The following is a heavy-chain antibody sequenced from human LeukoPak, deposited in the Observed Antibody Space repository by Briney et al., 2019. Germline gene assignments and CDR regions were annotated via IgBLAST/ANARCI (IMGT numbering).Heavy chain of an antibody. D-gene: IGHD6-19*01. CDR1: GFTFSSYA. V-gene: IGHV3-23*01. J-gene: IGHJ4*02. CDR2: ISGSGGST. CDR3: AKAASGWTPLSYYFDY. Sequence: PGGSLRLSCAASGFTFSSYAMSWVRQAPGKGLEWVSAISGSGGSTYYADSVKGRFTISRDNSKNTLYLQMNSLRAEDTAVYYCAKAASGWTPLSYYFDYWGQGTLVTVSS.